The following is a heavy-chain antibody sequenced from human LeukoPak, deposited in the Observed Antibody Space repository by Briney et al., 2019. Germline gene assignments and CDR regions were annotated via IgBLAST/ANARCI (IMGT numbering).Heavy chain of an antibody. Sequence: GGSLRLSCAASGFTVSRHWMHWVRQAPGKGLEWVSTLIGSGDSTYYADSVKGRFTISRDNSKNTVYLEMNSLRAEDTAVYYCAKVLGTLTSLGRNDYWGQGTLVTVSS. J-gene: IGHJ4*02. CDR2: LIGSGDST. CDR1: GFTVSRHW. V-gene: IGHV3-23*01. CDR3: AKVLGTLTSLGRNDY. D-gene: IGHD3-9*01.